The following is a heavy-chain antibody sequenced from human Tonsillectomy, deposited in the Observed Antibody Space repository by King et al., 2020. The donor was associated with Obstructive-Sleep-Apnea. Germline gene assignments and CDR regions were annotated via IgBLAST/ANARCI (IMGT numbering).Heavy chain of an antibody. J-gene: IGHJ1*01. CDR1: GFTFSSYA. V-gene: IGHV3-30*04. D-gene: IGHD2-15*01. CDR2: ISYDGRNK. Sequence: VQLVESGGGVVQPGRSLRLSCAASGFTFSSYAMHWVRQAPGKGLEWVAVISYDGRNKYYADSVKGRFTISRDNSKNTLYLQMKSLRTEDTAVYYCERDGGSSPEYFQYWGQGTLVTVSS. CDR3: ERDGGSSPEYFQY.